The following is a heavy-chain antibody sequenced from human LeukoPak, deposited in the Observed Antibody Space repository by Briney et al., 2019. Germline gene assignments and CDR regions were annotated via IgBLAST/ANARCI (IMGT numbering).Heavy chain of an antibody. CDR2: IYYSGST. CDR3: ARGAGVGGDYFDY. D-gene: IGHD3-16*01. Sequence: PSEILSLTCTVYGGSVSSGSYYWSWIRQPPGKGLEWIGYIYYSGSTNYNPSLKSRVTISVDTSKNQFSLKLSSVTAADTAVYYCARGAGVGGDYFDYWGQGTLVTVSS. CDR1: GGSVSSGSYY. J-gene: IGHJ4*02. V-gene: IGHV4-61*01.